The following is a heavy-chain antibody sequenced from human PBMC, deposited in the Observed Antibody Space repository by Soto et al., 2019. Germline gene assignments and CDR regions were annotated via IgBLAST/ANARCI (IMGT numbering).Heavy chain of an antibody. V-gene: IGHV1-69*13. J-gene: IGHJ4*01. CDR2: SIPIFGTA. CDR1: GGTFNNYP. D-gene: IGHD2-15*01. CDR3: ARGVDKGVDY. Sequence: GASVKVSCKASGGTFNNYPITWVRQAPGEGLEWMGGSIPIFGTANYAQKFQGRVTISVDESTSTAYMELSSLRSEDTAVYYCARGVDKGVDYWGQGTLVTVSS.